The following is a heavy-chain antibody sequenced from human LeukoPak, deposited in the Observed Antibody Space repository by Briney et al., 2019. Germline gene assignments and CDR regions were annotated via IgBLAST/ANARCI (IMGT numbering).Heavy chain of an antibody. CDR1: GETFSGHF. CDR2: SSHSGDT. V-gene: IGHV4-34*08. D-gene: IGHD5-12*01. CDR3: ARSVALIRGIKCDY. Sequence: SETLSLTCAVYGETFSGHFWSWIRQAPGKGLEWIGESSHSGDTKYNPSLKSRVTVAVDTSKNQFSLHLTSVTAADTALYYCARSVALIRGIKCDYWSQGPLLTVSS. J-gene: IGHJ4*02.